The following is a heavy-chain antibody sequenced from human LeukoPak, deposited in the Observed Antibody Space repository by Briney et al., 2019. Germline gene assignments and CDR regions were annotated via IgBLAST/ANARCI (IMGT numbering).Heavy chain of an antibody. CDR3: TKAPKTYGSSRRYYYGMDV. D-gene: IGHD2-2*01. V-gene: IGHV3-23*01. J-gene: IGHJ6*02. Sequence: PGGSLRLSCAASGFTFSSYAMSWVRQAPGKGLEWVSAISGSGGSTYYADSVKGRFTISRDNSKNTLYLQMNSLRAEDTAVYYCTKAPKTYGSSRRYYYGMDVWGQGTTVTVSS. CDR1: GFTFSSYA. CDR2: ISGSGGST.